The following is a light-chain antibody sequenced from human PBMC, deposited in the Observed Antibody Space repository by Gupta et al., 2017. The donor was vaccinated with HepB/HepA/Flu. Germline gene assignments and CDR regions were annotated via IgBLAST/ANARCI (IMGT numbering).Light chain of an antibody. CDR1: TGTVTSGHL. CDR3: TLCYTDAVV. V-gene: IGLV7-46*01. J-gene: IGLJ2*01. CDR2: VIN. Sequence: QALATQEPSLTVSPGGTVTLTCGSSTGTVTSGHLPYCFQQTPGQATRTLNYVINNKQSCTPALSSGSLLGGTAVMILAGAQPEEDSEYYCTLCYTDAVVFGGGTKLTVL.